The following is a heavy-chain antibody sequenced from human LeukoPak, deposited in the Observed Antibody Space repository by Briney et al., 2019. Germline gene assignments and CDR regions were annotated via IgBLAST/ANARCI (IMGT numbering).Heavy chain of an antibody. CDR1: GYTFTGYY. V-gene: IGHV1-2*02. CDR3: ARDPGYDILTGYSWYYFDY. J-gene: IGHJ4*02. CDR2: INPNSGGI. Sequence: ASVTVSCKASGYTFTGYYMHWVRQAPGQGLEWMGWINPNSGGIKYAQKFQGRVTMTRDTSISTAYMELSRLRSDDTAVYYCARDPGYDILTGYSWYYFDYWGQGTLVTVSS. D-gene: IGHD3-9*01.